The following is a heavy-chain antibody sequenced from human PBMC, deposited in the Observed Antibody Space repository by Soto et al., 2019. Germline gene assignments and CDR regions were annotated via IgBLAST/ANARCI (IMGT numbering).Heavy chain of an antibody. CDR1: GGSISSSSYY. J-gene: IGHJ6*03. V-gene: IGHV4-39*01. D-gene: IGHD2-15*01. Sequence: SETLSLTCTVSGGSISSSSYYWGWIRQPPGKGLEWIGSIYYSGSTYYNPSLKSRVTISVDTSKNQFSLKLSCVTAADTAVYYCARHPQVAHYYYYMDVWGKGTTVTVSS. CDR3: ARHPQVAHYYYYMDV. CDR2: IYYSGST.